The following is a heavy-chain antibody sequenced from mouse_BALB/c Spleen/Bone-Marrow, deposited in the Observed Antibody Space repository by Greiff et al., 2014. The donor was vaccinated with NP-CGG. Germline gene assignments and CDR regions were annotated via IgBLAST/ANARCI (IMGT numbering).Heavy chain of an antibody. CDR3: ARSLGRFDY. Sequence: VHVKQSGPSLIKPSQTLSLTCSVTGDSITSGYWNWIRKFPGNELEYMGYISYTGNTYYNPSLKSRISIARDTSKNQYYLQLHSVTTEDTATYFCARSLGRFDYWGQGATLTVSS. CDR2: ISYTGNT. J-gene: IGHJ2*01. CDR1: GDSITSGY. V-gene: IGHV3-8*02. D-gene: IGHD4-1*01.